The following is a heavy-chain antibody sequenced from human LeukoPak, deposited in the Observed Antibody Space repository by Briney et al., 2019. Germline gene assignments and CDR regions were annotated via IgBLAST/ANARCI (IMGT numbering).Heavy chain of an antibody. V-gene: IGHV3-23*01. CDR3: AKAYDDYGFDY. CDR2: ISGSGDST. Sequence: QPGGSLRLSCAASGFTFNRHAMSWVRQASGKGLEWVSAISGSGDSTYYADSVKGRFTISRDNSKHTLYLQMNSLRAEDTALYYCAKAYDDYGFDYWGQGTLVTVSS. J-gene: IGHJ4*02. D-gene: IGHD4-17*01. CDR1: GFTFNRHA.